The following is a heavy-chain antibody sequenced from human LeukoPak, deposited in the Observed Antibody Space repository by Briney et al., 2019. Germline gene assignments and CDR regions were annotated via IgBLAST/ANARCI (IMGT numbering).Heavy chain of an antibody. J-gene: IGHJ3*02. V-gene: IGHV3-23*01. CDR1: GFTFSSYA. CDR2: ITVSGDKT. CDR3: AKLNSGSYSYDAFDI. D-gene: IGHD1-26*01. Sequence: PGGSLRLSCAASGFTFSSYAMSWVRQAPGKGLEWVSGITVSGDKTYCADSVKGRFTISRDNSKNTLYLQMNSLRDEDTAVYYCAKLNSGSYSYDAFDIWGQGTMVTVSS.